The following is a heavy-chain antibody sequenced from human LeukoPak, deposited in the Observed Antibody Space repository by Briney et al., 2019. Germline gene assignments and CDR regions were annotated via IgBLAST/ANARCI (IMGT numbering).Heavy chain of an antibody. Sequence: GGSLRLSCAASGFTFSSYSMNWVRQAPGKGLELVSSISSSSSYIYYADSVKGRFTISRDNAKNSLYLQMNSLRAEDTAVYYCARDSEPDFWSGYYCLDYWGQGTLVTVSS. CDR1: GFTFSSYS. CDR3: ARDSEPDFWSGYYCLDY. J-gene: IGHJ4*02. V-gene: IGHV3-21*01. D-gene: IGHD3-3*01. CDR2: ISSSSSYI.